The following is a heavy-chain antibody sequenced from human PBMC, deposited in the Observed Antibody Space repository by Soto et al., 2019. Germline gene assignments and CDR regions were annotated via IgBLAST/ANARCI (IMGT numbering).Heavy chain of an antibody. V-gene: IGHV3-73*01. J-gene: IGHJ4*02. Sequence: GGSLRLSCAASGFTFSGSAMHLVRQASGKGLEWVGRIRSKANSYATAYAASVRGRFTISRDDSKNTAYLQMNSLQTEGTAVYYCSRGPSGSYYNDYWGQGTLVTVSS. D-gene: IGHD1-26*01. CDR3: SRGPSGSYYNDY. CDR1: GFTFSGSA. CDR2: IRSKANSYAT.